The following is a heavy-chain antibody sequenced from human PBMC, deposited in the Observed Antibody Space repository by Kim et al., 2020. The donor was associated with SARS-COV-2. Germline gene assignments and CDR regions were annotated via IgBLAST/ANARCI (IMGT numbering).Heavy chain of an antibody. V-gene: IGHV1-2*02. CDR1: GYTFTGYY. CDR3: ARELGYCSGGSCYEPTYYYDYGMDV. CDR2: INPNSGGT. D-gene: IGHD2-15*01. Sequence: ASVKVSCKASGYTFTGYYMHWVRQAPGQGLEWMGWINPNSGGTNYAQKFQGRVTMTRDTSISTAYMELSRLRSDDTAVYYCARELGYCSGGSCYEPTYYYDYGMDVWGQGTTVTVSS. J-gene: IGHJ6*02.